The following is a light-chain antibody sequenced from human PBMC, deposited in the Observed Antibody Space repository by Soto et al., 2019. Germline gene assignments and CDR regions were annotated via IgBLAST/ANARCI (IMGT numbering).Light chain of an antibody. CDR1: SSDVGTYSL. CDR3: CSYAGSTNFVL. V-gene: IGLV2-23*01. CDR2: EGS. J-gene: IGLJ3*02. Sequence: QSVLTQPASVSGSPGQSIIISCTAASSDVGTYSLVSWYQQHPGKAPKLMIYEGSRRPSGVSNRFSGSTSDNTASLTISGLQAEDEADYYCCSYAGSTNFVLFGGGTKLTVL.